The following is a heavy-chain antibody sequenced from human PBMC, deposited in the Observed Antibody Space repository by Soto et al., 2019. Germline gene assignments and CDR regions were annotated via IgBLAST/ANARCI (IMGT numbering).Heavy chain of an antibody. CDR3: ARVRTRDGYYFDY. V-gene: IGHV3-53*01. D-gene: IGHD3-10*01. J-gene: IGHJ4*02. Sequence: PGGSLRLSCAASGFTVSSNYMSWVRQAPGKGLEWVSVIYSGGSTHYADSVKGRFTISRDNSKNTLYLQMNSLRAEDTAVYYCARVRTRDGYYFDYWGQGTLVTVSS. CDR2: IYSGGST. CDR1: GFTVSSNY.